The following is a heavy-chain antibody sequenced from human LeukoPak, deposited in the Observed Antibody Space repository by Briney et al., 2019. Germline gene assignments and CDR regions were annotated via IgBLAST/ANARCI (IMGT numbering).Heavy chain of an antibody. Sequence: GESLKISCMGSGYNFYRYWIGWVRQLPGRGLEWVGVIYPGDSHAIYSPSFQGHVTISADKSISTAYLQWSGLTTSDTAMYYCARRGADTFIIDSWGQGTLVTVSS. CDR1: GYNFYRYW. V-gene: IGHV5-51*01. J-gene: IGHJ4*02. D-gene: IGHD5-18*01. CDR3: ARRGADTFIIDS. CDR2: IYPGDSHA.